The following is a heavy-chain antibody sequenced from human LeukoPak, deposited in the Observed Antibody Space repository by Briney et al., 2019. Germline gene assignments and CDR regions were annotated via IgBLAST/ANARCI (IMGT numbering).Heavy chain of an antibody. D-gene: IGHD6-19*01. V-gene: IGHV4-34*01. CDR2: INHSGST. CDR3: ARGLRSGIAVAGTGYYYYYMDV. J-gene: IGHJ6*03. Sequence: TSETLSLTCTFSGGSISSYYWSWIRQPPGKGLEWIGEINHSGSTNYNPSLKSRVTISVDTSKNQFSLKLSSVTAADTAVYYCARGLRSGIAVAGTGYYYYYMDVWGKGTTVTVSS. CDR1: GGSISSYY.